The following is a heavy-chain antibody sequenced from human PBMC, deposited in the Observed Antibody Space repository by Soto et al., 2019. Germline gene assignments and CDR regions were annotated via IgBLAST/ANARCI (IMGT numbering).Heavy chain of an antibody. CDR3: VGSSEFRF. J-gene: IGHJ4*02. CDR1: GGSISSGDYY. CDR2: IYHSGST. D-gene: IGHD6-19*01. V-gene: IGHV4-61*08. Sequence: SETLSLTCTVSGGSISSGDYYWSWIRQPPGERLEWIGYIYHSGSTNYNPSLKSRVTLSLDASKNQFSLKLISVTAADTAVYYCVGSSEFRFWGQGTLVTVSS.